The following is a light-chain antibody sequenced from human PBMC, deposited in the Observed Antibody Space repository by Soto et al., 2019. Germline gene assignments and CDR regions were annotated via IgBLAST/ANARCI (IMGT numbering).Light chain of an antibody. J-gene: IGLJ1*01. V-gene: IGLV2-14*01. Sequence: QSALTQPASVSGSPGQPITISCTGTSSDVGLYDYVSWYQQHPGKAPQLMIYAVSNRPSGVSNRFSASKSGNTASLFISGLHAEDEADYYCSSYTSDSSYVFGSGTKVTVL. CDR2: AVS. CDR3: SSYTSDSSYV. CDR1: SSDVGLYDY.